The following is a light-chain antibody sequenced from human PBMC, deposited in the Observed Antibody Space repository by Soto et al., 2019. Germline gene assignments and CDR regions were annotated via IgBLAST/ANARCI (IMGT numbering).Light chain of an antibody. V-gene: IGKV1-39*01. CDR1: QSISRY. Sequence: DIQMTQSPSSLSASVGDRVTIACRASQSISRYLNWYQQEPGKAPQLLIYAASTLQSGVPSRFSGSGSGTDFTLTISSLQPEDFATYYCQHLGFGQGTKVEIK. J-gene: IGKJ1*01. CDR2: AAS. CDR3: QHLG.